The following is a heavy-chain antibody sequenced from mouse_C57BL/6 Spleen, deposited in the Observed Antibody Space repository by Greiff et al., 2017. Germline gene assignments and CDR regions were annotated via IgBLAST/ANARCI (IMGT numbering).Heavy chain of an antibody. CDR3: ARIGANWGAMDY. Sequence: QVQLKQSGAELAKPGASVTLSCTASGYTFTSYWMHWVKQRPGQGLEWIGYINPSSGYTKYNQKFKDKATLTADKSSSTAYMQLSSLTYEDSAVYYCARIGANWGAMDYWGQGTSVTVSS. CDR1: GYTFTSYW. D-gene: IGHD4-1*01. CDR2: INPSSGYT. J-gene: IGHJ4*01. V-gene: IGHV1-7*01.